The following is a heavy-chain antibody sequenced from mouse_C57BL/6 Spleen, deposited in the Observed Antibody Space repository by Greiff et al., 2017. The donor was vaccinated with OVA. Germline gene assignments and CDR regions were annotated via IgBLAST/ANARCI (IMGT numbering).Heavy chain of an antibody. J-gene: IGHJ2*01. Sequence: QVQLKESGAELVKPGASVKLSCKASGYTFTSYWMHWVKQRPGRGLEWIGRIDPNSGGTKYNEKFKSKATLTVDKPSSTAYMQLSSLTSEDSAVYYCATPQLGRPYFDYWGQGTTLTVSS. CDR2: IDPNSGGT. CDR1: GYTFTSYW. D-gene: IGHD4-1*02. CDR3: ATPQLGRPYFDY. V-gene: IGHV1-72*01.